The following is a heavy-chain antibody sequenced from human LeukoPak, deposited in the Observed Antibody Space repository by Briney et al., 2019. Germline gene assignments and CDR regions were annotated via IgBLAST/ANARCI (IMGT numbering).Heavy chain of an antibody. CDR3: ARDRVDGDYVAY. V-gene: IGHV3-23*01. D-gene: IGHD5-12*01. J-gene: IGHJ4*02. CDR1: GFTFSSYA. CDR2: ISGSGGST. Sequence: PGGSLRLSCAASGFTFSSYAMSWVRQAPGKGLEWVSAISGSGGSTYYADSVKGRFTISRDNSKNTLYLQMNSLRTEDTALYYCARDRVDGDYVAYWGQGTLVTVSS.